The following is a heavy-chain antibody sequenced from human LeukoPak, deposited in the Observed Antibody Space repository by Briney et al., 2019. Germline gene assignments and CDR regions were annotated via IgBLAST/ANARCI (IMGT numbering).Heavy chain of an antibody. D-gene: IGHD3-22*01. CDR1: GFTFTSSA. CDR3: AAVLDDSSGYYSFLGY. J-gene: IGHJ4*02. CDR2: IVVGSGNT. V-gene: IGHV1-58*02. Sequence: SVKVSCKASGFTFTSSAMQWVRQARGQRLEWIGWIVVGSGNTNYAQKYQERVTITGDMSTSTAYMELSSLRSEDTAVYCCAAVLDDSSGYYSFLGYWGQGTLVTVSS.